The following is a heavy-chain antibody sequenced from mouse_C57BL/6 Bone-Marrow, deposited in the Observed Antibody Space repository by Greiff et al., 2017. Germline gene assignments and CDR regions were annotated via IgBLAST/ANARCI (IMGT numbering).Heavy chain of an antibody. J-gene: IGHJ2*01. Sequence: VQLQQSGPELVKPGASVKISCKASGYTFTDYYMNWVKQSHGKSLEWIGDINPNNGGTSYNQKFKGKATLTVDKSSSTAYMELRSLTSEDSAVYYCAREATGTEDYWGQGTTLTVSS. CDR2: INPNNGGT. CDR3: AREATGTEDY. CDR1: GYTFTDYY. D-gene: IGHD4-1*02. V-gene: IGHV1-26*01.